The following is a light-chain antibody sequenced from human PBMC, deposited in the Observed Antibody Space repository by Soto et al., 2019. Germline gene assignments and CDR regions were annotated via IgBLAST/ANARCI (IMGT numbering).Light chain of an antibody. V-gene: IGLV1-51*01. CDR3: ASFRSGTILV. Sequence: QSVLTQPPSVSAAPGHKVTISCSGTASNIGNDYVSWYQQLPGEAPQLLIYDNNRRPSGIPDRFSGSRSDTSATLGITGLQTGDEADYYCASFRSGTILVFGSGTKVTVL. CDR2: DNN. CDR1: ASNIGNDY. J-gene: IGLJ1*01.